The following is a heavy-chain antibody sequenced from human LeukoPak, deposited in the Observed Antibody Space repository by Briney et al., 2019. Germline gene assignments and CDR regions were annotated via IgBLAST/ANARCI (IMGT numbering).Heavy chain of an antibody. CDR3: AKNPYSSGWGAFDY. CDR1: GFTFSSYG. D-gene: IGHD6-19*01. J-gene: IGHJ4*02. V-gene: IGHV3-23*01. CDR2: ISSTGGTT. Sequence: GGSLRLSCAASGFTFSSYGMSWVRQAPGKGLEWVSAISSTGGTTYYADSVKGRFTISRDNSKNTLYLQMNSLRAEDTAVYYCAKNPYSSGWGAFDYWGQGTLVTVSS.